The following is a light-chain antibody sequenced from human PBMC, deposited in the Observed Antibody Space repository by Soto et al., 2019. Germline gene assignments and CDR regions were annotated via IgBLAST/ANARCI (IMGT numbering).Light chain of an antibody. J-gene: IGKJ4*01. CDR1: QSVGSNY. Sequence: ETVLTQSPGTLSLSPGERATFSCRTSQSVGSNYLAWYQQKPGQAPRLLIYGASNRATGIPDRFSGSGSGTDVTLTISRLEPEDFAVYYCQQYGSSPLTFGGGTKGEI. CDR3: QQYGSSPLT. V-gene: IGKV3-20*01. CDR2: GAS.